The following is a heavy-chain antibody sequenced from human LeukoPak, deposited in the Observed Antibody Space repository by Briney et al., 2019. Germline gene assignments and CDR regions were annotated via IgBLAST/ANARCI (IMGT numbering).Heavy chain of an antibody. CDR1: GFTFSNFA. Sequence: PGGSLRLSCAASGFTFSNFAMHWVRQAPGKGLEWVAGISYDAGKTYYADSVRGRFTISRDTSKNTLYLRMNGLRAEDTAVYYCARDSGRSATYFNYWGQGTLVTVSS. CDR2: ISYDAGKT. CDR3: ARDSGRSATYFNY. J-gene: IGHJ4*02. D-gene: IGHD3-10*01. V-gene: IGHV3-30*04.